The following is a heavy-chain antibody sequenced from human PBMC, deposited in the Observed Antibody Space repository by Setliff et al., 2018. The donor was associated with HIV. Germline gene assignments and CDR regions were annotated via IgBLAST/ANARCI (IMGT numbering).Heavy chain of an antibody. J-gene: IGHJ4*02. CDR2: IYHSGTA. Sequence: SETLSLTCNVSGFSISSNYYWGWVRQPPGRGLEWIGNIYHSGTAYYNPSFKTRVAISIDTSKNYVSLKLRSLAAADTAIYYCARDPRGLLSPVPRGYFDYWGQGALVTVSS. D-gene: IGHD3-22*01. CDR3: ARDPRGLLSPVPRGYFDY. CDR1: GFSISSNYY. V-gene: IGHV4-38-2*02.